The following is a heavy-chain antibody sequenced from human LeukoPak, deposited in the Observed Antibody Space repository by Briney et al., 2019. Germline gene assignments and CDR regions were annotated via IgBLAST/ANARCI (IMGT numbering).Heavy chain of an antibody. V-gene: IGHV4-4*07. CDR1: GGSISSYY. D-gene: IGHD6-6*01. Sequence: PSETLSLTCTVSGGSISSYYWSGIRQPAGKGLEWIGRIYTSGSTNYNPSLKSRVTMSVDTSKNQFSLKLSSVTAADTAVYYCARDFLVSSSSFSYFDYWGQGTLVTVSS. J-gene: IGHJ4*02. CDR3: ARDFLVSSSSFSYFDY. CDR2: IYTSGST.